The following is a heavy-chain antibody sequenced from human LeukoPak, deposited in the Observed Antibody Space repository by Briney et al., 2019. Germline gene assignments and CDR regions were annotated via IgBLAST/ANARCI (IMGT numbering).Heavy chain of an antibody. Sequence: ASVKVSCKASGYTFTGYYMHWVRQAPGQGLEWMGWFNPNSGGTNYAQKFQGRVTMTRDTSISTAYMELSRLRSDDTAVYYCALGLDYDFWSGYSPLDYWGQGTLVTVSS. CDR2: FNPNSGGT. CDR3: ALGLDYDFWSGYSPLDY. J-gene: IGHJ4*02. V-gene: IGHV1-2*02. CDR1: GYTFTGYY. D-gene: IGHD3-3*01.